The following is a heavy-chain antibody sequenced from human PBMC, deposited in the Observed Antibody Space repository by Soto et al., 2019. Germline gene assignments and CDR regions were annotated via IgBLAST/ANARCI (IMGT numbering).Heavy chain of an antibody. V-gene: IGHV2-26*01. Sequence: SGPTLVNPTETLTLTCTVSGFSLSNARMGVSWIRQPPGKALEWLAHIFSNDEKSYSTSLKSSLTISKDTSKSQVVLTMTNMKPVDTATNYCARISRAWLPDYWGQGTLVTVSS. CDR2: IFSNDEK. J-gene: IGHJ4*02. CDR3: ARISRAWLPDY. D-gene: IGHD5-12*01. CDR1: GFSLSNARMG.